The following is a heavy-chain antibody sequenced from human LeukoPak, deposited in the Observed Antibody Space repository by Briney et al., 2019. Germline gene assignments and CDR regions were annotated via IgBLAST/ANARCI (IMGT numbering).Heavy chain of an antibody. Sequence: GGSLRLSCAASGFTFSGSAMHWVRQASGKGLEWVGRIRSKANSYATAYAASVKGRLTISRDDSKNTAYLQMNSLKTEDTAVYYCTRLAAAGPLFDYWGQGTLVTVSS. CDR2: IRSKANSYAT. J-gene: IGHJ4*02. D-gene: IGHD6-13*01. V-gene: IGHV3-73*01. CDR1: GFTFSGSA. CDR3: TRLAAAGPLFDY.